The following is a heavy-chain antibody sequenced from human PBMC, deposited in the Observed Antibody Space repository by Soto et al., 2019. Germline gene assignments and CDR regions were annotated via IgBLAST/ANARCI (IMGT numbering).Heavy chain of an antibody. CDR3: ARGRGDTAISLFDY. Sequence: QVQLVQSGAEVKKPGASVKVACRASGYTFTSYGISWVRQAPGQGLEWMGWISPFNGNTNYAQKCQGRVTMTTDTSTSTAYMELRSLRSDDTAVYYCARGRGDTAISLFDYWGQGTLVTVSS. CDR1: GYTFTSYG. J-gene: IGHJ4*02. CDR2: ISPFNGNT. D-gene: IGHD5-18*01. V-gene: IGHV1-18*01.